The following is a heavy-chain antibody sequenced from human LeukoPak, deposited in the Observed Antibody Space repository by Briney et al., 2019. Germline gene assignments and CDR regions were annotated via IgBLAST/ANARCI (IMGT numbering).Heavy chain of an antibody. Sequence: GSLRLSCAASGFTFSSYGMNWVRQAPGKGLEWVSSIISSSSYIYYADSVKGRFTISRDNAKNSLYLQMNSLRAEDTAVYYCARAGSGSYTRTYYYYYMDVWGKGTTVTVSS. CDR3: ARAGSGSYTRTYYYYYMDV. V-gene: IGHV3-21*01. D-gene: IGHD1-26*01. J-gene: IGHJ6*03. CDR2: IISSSSYI. CDR1: GFTFSSYG.